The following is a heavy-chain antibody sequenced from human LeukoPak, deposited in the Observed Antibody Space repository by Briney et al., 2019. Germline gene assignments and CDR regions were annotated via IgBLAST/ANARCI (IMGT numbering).Heavy chain of an antibody. CDR1: GFTFSNYW. CDR2: ISYDGSNK. D-gene: IGHD6-13*01. CDR3: AKGPGIAAGGHFDY. Sequence: GGFLRLSCAASGFTFSNYWMSWVRQAPGKGLEWVAVISYDGSNKYYADSVKGRFTISRDNSKNTLYLQMNSLRAEDTAVYYCAKGPGIAAGGHFDYWGQGTLVTVSS. V-gene: IGHV3-30*18. J-gene: IGHJ4*02.